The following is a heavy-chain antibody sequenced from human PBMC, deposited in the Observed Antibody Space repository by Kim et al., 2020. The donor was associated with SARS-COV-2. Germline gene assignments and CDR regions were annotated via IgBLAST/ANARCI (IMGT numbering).Heavy chain of an antibody. V-gene: IGHV3-23*01. J-gene: IGHJ3*02. CDR2: ISGSGGST. Sequence: GGSLRLSCAASGFTFSSYAMSWVRQAPGKGLEWVSAISGSGGSTYYADSVKGRFTISRDNSKNTLYLQMNSLRAEDTAVYYCASRYPGYYYDSSGWAPRGAFDIWGQGTMVTVSS. CDR1: GFTFSSYA. D-gene: IGHD3-22*01. CDR3: ASRYPGYYYDSSGWAPRGAFDI.